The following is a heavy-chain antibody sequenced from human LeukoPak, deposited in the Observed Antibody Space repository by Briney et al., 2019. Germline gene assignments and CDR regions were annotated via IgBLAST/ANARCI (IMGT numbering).Heavy chain of an antibody. Sequence: GGSLRLSCAASGFTFSSYGMHWVRQAPGKGLEWVAVISYDGSNKYYADSVKGRFTISRDNSKNTLYLQINSLRAEDTAVYYCAKDRLRYCSGGSCYYFDYWGQGTLVTVSS. CDR1: GFTFSSYG. CDR2: ISYDGSNK. J-gene: IGHJ4*02. CDR3: AKDRLRYCSGGSCYYFDY. D-gene: IGHD2-15*01. V-gene: IGHV3-30*18.